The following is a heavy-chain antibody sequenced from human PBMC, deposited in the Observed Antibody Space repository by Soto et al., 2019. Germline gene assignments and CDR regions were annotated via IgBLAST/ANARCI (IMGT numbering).Heavy chain of an antibody. V-gene: IGHV5-51*01. Sequence: PGESLKISCKGSGYRFNNYWIGWVRQMPGKGLEWMGIIYPGDSDTRYSPSFQGQVTISADKSISTAYLQWSSLKASDTAMYYCARTSAAGNYYYGMDVWGQGTTVTVSS. J-gene: IGHJ6*02. CDR2: IYPGDSDT. D-gene: IGHD6-13*01. CDR1: GYRFNNYW. CDR3: ARTSAAGNYYYGMDV.